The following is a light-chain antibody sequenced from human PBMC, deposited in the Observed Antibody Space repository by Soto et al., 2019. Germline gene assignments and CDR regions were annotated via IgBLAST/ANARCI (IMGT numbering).Light chain of an antibody. CDR3: QSFDGSLSGYV. CDR2: GNT. V-gene: IGLV2-8*01. CDR1: SSEVGRYNY. Sequence: QSALTQPPSASGSHGLSVTISCTGSSSEVGRYNYVSWYQQHPGKAPKLLIYGNTNRPSGVPDRFSGSKSGTSASLAITGLQAEDEADYYCQSFDGSLSGYVFGTGTNFTVL. J-gene: IGLJ1*01.